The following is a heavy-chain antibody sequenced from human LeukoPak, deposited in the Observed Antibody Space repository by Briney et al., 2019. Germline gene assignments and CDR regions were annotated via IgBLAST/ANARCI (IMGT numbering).Heavy chain of an antibody. CDR1: GFTFSSYA. D-gene: IGHD3-22*01. Sequence: GRSLRLSCAASGFTFSSYAMHWVRQAPGKGLEWVAVISYDGSNKYYADSVKGRFTISRDNSKNTLYLQMNSLRAEDTAAYYCARTQYYYDSSGYPHYWGQGTLVTVSS. V-gene: IGHV3-30*04. CDR2: ISYDGSNK. CDR3: ARTQYYYDSSGYPHY. J-gene: IGHJ4*02.